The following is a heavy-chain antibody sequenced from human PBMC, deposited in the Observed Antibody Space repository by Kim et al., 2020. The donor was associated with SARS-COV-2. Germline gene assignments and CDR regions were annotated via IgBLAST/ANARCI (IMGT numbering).Heavy chain of an antibody. CDR3: AKDREASSLFHDYVWGSYGYSGMDV. V-gene: IGHV3-30*18. CDR2: MSYDGSDE. J-gene: IGHJ6*02. D-gene: IGHD3-16*01. CDR1: RFTFSSYG. Sequence: GGSLRLSCAASRFTFSSYGLHWVRQAPGKGLEWVASMSYDGSDEYYADSVKGRLTISRDNSENTVYLQMNSLRAEDTAVYYCAKDREASSLFHDYVWGSYGYSGMDVWGQGTTVTVSS.